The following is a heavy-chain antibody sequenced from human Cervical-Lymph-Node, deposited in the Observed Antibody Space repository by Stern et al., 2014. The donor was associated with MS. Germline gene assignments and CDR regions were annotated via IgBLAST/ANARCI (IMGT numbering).Heavy chain of an antibody. V-gene: IGHV3-7*01. D-gene: IGHD4-11*01. CDR1: GFIFSNFW. CDR3: ARGYPYSDSSN. J-gene: IGHJ4*02. Sequence: EVQLVESGGNVVQPGGSLRLSCEASGFIFSNFWMNWVRQAPGKGLEWVANIRGDSTLRDYVDSVKGRFTVSRDNAKNSLYLEMNSLRAEDTAVYYCARGYPYSDSSNWGQGTLVTVSS. CDR2: IRGDSTLR.